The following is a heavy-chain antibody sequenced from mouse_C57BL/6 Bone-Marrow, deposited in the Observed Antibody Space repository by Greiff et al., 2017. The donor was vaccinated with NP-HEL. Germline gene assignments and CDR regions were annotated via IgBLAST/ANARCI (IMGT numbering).Heavy chain of an antibody. V-gene: IGHV1-55*01. Sequence: QVQLQQPGAELVKPGASVKMSCKASGYTFTSYWITWVKQRPGQGLEWIGDIYPGSGSTNYNEKFKSKATLTVDTSSSTAYMQLSSLTSEDSAVYYCARGYYGSSYPLGWGTGTTVTVSS. D-gene: IGHD1-1*01. CDR1: GYTFTSYW. J-gene: IGHJ1*03. CDR2: IYPGSGST. CDR3: ARGYYGSSYPLG.